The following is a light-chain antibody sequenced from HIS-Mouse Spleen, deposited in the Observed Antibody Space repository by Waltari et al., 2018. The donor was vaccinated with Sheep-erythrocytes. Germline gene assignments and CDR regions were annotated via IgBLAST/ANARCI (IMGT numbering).Light chain of an antibody. CDR1: QSVSSY. J-gene: IGKJ2*01. Sequence: EIVLTQSPATLSLSPGERATLSCRASQSVSSYLAWYQQKPGKAPRLPIYDSSNRATGIPARFSGSGSGTDFTLTISSLEPEDFAVYYCQQRSNWYTFGQGTKLEIK. V-gene: IGKV3-11*01. CDR3: QQRSNWYT. CDR2: DSS.